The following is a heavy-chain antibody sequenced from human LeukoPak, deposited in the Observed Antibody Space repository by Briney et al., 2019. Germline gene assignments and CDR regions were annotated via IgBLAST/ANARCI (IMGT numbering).Heavy chain of an antibody. D-gene: IGHD6-13*01. V-gene: IGHV3-53*01. J-gene: IGHJ4*02. Sequence: GGSLRLSCAVSGFSVSTNYISWVRQAPGKGLEWVSVIYSGGGTYYADSVKGRFIISRDISKNTVYLQMNSLRPEDTAVYFCARGGGSTWYNFWGQGTLLTVSS. CDR3: ARGGGSTWYNF. CDR2: IYSGGGT. CDR1: GFSVSTNY.